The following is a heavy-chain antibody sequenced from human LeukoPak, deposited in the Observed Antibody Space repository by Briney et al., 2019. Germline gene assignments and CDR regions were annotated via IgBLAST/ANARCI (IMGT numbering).Heavy chain of an antibody. V-gene: IGHV3-74*01. CDR1: GFTFSSYW. Sequence: GGSLRLSCAASGFTFSSYWMHWVRQAPGEGLVWVSRINSDRSSTTYADSVKGRFTISRDNAKNTLYLQMNSLRAEDTAVYYCARDGGYYFDNWGQGTLVTVSS. CDR3: ARDGGYYFDN. CDR2: INSDRSST. D-gene: IGHD3-16*01. J-gene: IGHJ4*02.